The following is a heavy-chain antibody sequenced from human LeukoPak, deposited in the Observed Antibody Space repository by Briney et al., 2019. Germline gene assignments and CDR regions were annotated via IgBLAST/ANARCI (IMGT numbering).Heavy chain of an antibody. D-gene: IGHD3-3*01. V-gene: IGHV3-48*02. Sequence: GGSLRLSCAASGFTFSSYSMNWVRQAPGKGLGWVSYISSSSSTIYYADSVKGRFTISRDNAKNSLYLQMNSLRDEDTAVYYCARGYYDFWSGFPNDAFDIWGQGTMVTVSS. J-gene: IGHJ3*02. CDR3: ARGYYDFWSGFPNDAFDI. CDR2: ISSSSSTI. CDR1: GFTFSSYS.